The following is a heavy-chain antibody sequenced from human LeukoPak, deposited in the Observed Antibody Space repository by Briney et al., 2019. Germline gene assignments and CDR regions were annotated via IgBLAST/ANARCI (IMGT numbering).Heavy chain of an antibody. J-gene: IGHJ4*02. D-gene: IGHD5-12*01. CDR1: GFTFSSYA. Sequence: GGSLRLSCSASGFTFSSYALHWVRQAPGKGLEWVANIKGDGSEKYYVDSVKGRFTISRDNAKNSLYLQMNSLRAEDTAVYYCAKEGTITAYNFDYWGQGTLVTVSS. CDR2: IKGDGSEK. CDR3: AKEGTITAYNFDY. V-gene: IGHV3-7*05.